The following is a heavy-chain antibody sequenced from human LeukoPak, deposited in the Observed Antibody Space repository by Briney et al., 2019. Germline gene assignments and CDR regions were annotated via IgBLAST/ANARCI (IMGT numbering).Heavy chain of an antibody. J-gene: IGHJ6*02. CDR3: ARGLGYCSSTSCYEREVYYGMDV. V-gene: IGHV3-30*02. CDR2: IRYDGSNK. D-gene: IGHD2-2*01. Sequence: GGSLRLSCAASGFTFSSYGMHWVRQAPGKGLEWVAFIRYDGSNKYYADSVKGRFTISRDNSKNTLYLQMNSLRAEDTAVYYCARGLGYCSSTSCYEREVYYGMDVWGQGTTVTVSS. CDR1: GFTFSSYG.